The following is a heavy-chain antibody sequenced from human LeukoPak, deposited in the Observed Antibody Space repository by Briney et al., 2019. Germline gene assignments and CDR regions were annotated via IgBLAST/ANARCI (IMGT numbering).Heavy chain of an antibody. Sequence: PGGSLRLSCAASGFTFSSFWMSWVRQAPGKGLEWVANTKQDESEKYYVDSVKGRFSIFRDNAKNSVYLQMNSLRAEDTAVYYCARGRYNYGWGMDVWGQGTTVTVSS. V-gene: IGHV3-7*01. CDR3: ARGRYNYGWGMDV. CDR2: TKQDESEK. CDR1: GFTFSSFW. D-gene: IGHD5-18*01. J-gene: IGHJ6*02.